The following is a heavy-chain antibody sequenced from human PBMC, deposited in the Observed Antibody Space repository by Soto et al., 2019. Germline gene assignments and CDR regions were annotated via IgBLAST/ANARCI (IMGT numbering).Heavy chain of an antibody. CDR2: ISGSGGST. CDR1: GFTFSSYA. V-gene: IGHV3-23*01. D-gene: IGHD3-9*01. Sequence: SGGSLRLSCAASGFTFSSYAMSWVRQAPGKGLEWVSAISGSGGSTYYADSVKGRFTISRDNSKNTLYLQMNSLRAEDTAVYYCAKGGRYDILTGYYSSHGMDVWGQGTTVTVS. CDR3: AKGGRYDILTGYYSSHGMDV. J-gene: IGHJ6*02.